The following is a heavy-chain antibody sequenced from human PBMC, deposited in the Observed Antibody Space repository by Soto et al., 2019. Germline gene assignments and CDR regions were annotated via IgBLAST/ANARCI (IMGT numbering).Heavy chain of an antibody. CDR2: IIPIFGTA. J-gene: IGHJ6*02. CDR1: GGTFSSYA. CDR3: AREGWERYGQYCSSTSCYHDYYYGMDV. V-gene: IGHV1-69*13. D-gene: IGHD2-2*01. Sequence: GASVKVSCKASGGTFSSYAIIWVRQAPGQGLEWMGGIIPIFGTANYAQKFQGRVTITADESTSTAYMELSSLRSEDTAVYYCAREGWERYGQYCSSTSCYHDYYYGMDVWGQGTTVTVSS.